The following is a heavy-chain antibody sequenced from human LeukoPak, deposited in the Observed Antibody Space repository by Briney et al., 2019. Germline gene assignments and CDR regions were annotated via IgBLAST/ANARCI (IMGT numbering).Heavy chain of an antibody. V-gene: IGHV4-4*09. Sequence: SETLSLTCTVSGGSISSYYWSWIRQPLGKGLEWIGYIYTSGSTNYNPSLKSRVTISVDTSKNQFSLKLSSVTAADTAVYYCATGGGYYDSSGYYRDIWGQGTMVTVSS. D-gene: IGHD3-22*01. CDR1: GGSISSYY. CDR2: IYTSGST. J-gene: IGHJ3*02. CDR3: ATGGGYYDSSGYYRDI.